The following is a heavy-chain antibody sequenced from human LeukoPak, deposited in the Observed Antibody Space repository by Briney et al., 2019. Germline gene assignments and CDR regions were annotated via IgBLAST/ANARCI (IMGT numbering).Heavy chain of an antibody. CDR1: GFTFSSYA. J-gene: IGHJ2*01. CDR2: ISYDGSDK. V-gene: IGHV3-30*14. CDR3: ARRWYFDL. Sequence: PGRSLRLSCAASGFTFSSYAMHWVRQAPGKGLEWVAVISYDGSDKYYADSVKGRFTISRDNSKNTLYLQMNSLRPEDTAVYYCARRWYFDLWGRGTLVTVSS.